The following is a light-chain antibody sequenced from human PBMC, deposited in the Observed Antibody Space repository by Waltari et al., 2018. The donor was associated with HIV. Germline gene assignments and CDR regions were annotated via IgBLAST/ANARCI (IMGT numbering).Light chain of an antibody. V-gene: IGLV2-23*02. CDR1: SSDVGSYNL. CDR2: EVN. CDR3: CSYAGSSTSVV. Sequence: QSALTQSASVSGSPGQSITISCTGTSSDVGSYNLVSWYQHHPGKAPKLMIYEVNKRPSGVSNLFSGSKSGNTASLTISGLQAEDEADYYCCSYAGSSTSVVFGGGTKLTVL. J-gene: IGLJ2*01.